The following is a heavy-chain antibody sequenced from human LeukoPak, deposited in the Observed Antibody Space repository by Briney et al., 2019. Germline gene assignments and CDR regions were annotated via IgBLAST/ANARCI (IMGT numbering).Heavy chain of an antibody. Sequence: PGGSLRLSCAASGFTFSSYGMHWVRQAPGKGLEWVAFIRYDGSNKYYADSVKGRFTISRDNSKNTLYVQMNSLRAEDTAVYYCAKDGINSGWYPNWFDPWGQGTLVTVSS. CDR1: GFTFSSYG. J-gene: IGHJ5*02. V-gene: IGHV3-30*02. D-gene: IGHD6-19*01. CDR3: AKDGINSGWYPNWFDP. CDR2: IRYDGSNK.